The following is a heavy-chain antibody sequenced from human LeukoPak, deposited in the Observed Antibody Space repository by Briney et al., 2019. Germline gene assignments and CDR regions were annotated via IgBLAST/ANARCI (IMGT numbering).Heavy chain of an antibody. CDR3: AKDPTTVTTSPFDY. J-gene: IGHJ4*02. V-gene: IGHV3-23*01. CDR2: LSGSGGST. CDR1: GFTFSSYA. Sequence: GGSLRLSCAASGFTFSSYAMNWVRQAPGKGLEWVSTLSGSGGSTYYAGSVKGRFTISRDNSKSTLYLQMNSLGAEDTAVYYCAKDPTTVTTSPFDYWGQGTLVTVSS. D-gene: IGHD4-17*01.